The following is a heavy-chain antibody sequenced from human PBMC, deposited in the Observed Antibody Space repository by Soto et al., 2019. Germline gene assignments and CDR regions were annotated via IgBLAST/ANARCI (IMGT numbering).Heavy chain of an antibody. CDR3: AVGPPDFVRYLDY. CDR2: IYYSETT. J-gene: IGHJ4*02. D-gene: IGHD1-26*01. Sequence: QVQLQESGPGLAKPSETLSLTCTVSGASVSSDSHYWSWIRQPPGKGLEWIGYIYYSETTNYNPSFRRRVTISVDTPKNQFSLKLSSVTAADTAVYYCAVGPPDFVRYLDYWGQGRLVTVSS. V-gene: IGHV4-61*01. CDR1: GASVSSDSHY.